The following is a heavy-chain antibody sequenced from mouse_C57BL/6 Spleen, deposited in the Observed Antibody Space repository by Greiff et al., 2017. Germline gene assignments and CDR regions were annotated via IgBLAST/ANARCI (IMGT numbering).Heavy chain of an antibody. D-gene: IGHD1-1*01. J-gene: IGHJ1*03. CDR1: GYSFTGYY. Sequence: EVMLVESGPELVKPGASVKISCKASGYSFTGYYMHWVKQSHGNILDWIGYIYPYNGVSSYNQKFKGKATLTVDKSSSTAYMELRSLTSEDSAVYYCARNDYYGSSYGYFDVWGTGTTVTVSS. CDR3: ARNDYYGSSYGYFDV. V-gene: IGHV1-31*01. CDR2: IYPYNGVS.